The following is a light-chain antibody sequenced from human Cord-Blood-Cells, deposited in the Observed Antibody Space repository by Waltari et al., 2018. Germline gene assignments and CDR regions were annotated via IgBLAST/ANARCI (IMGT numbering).Light chain of an antibody. Sequence: EIVLTQSPGTLSLSPGERATLSCRARQSVSSSYLAWYQQKPGQAPRLLIYGASSRATGIPDGFSGSGSGTDFTLTISRLEPEDFAVYYCQQYGSSPPITFGQGTRLEIK. CDR1: QSVSSSY. V-gene: IGKV3-20*01. J-gene: IGKJ5*01. CDR2: GAS. CDR3: QQYGSSPPIT.